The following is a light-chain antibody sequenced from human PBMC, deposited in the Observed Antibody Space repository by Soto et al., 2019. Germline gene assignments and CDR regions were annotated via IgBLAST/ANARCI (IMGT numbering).Light chain of an antibody. V-gene: IGLV7-46*01. J-gene: IGLJ2*01. CDR2: NTN. Sequence: QTVVTQEPSLTVSPGGTVTLTCGSSTRAVTSSHYPYWFQQRPGQAPRTLIYNTNNKHSWTPARFSGSLLGGKAALTLSGAQPEDEADYYCLLFYSGPRVFGGGTKLTVL. CDR3: LLFYSGPRV. CDR1: TRAVTSSHY.